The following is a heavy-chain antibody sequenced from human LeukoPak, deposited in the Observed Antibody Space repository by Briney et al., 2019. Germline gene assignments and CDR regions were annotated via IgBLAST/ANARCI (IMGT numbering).Heavy chain of an antibody. CDR2: IYPGASDT. Sequence: GESPKIPCKGSGYSFTSYWIGWVRQMPGKGLEWMGIIYPGASDTRYSPSFQGQVTISDDKSISTAYLQWSSLKASDTAMYYCARRGYCSGGSCHSAHFDYWGQGALVSASS. CDR3: ARRGYCSGGSCHSAHFDY. CDR1: GYSFTSYW. V-gene: IGHV5-51*01. D-gene: IGHD2-15*01. J-gene: IGHJ4*02.